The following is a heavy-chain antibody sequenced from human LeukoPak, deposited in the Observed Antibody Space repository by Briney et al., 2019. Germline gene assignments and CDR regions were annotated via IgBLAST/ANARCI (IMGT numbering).Heavy chain of an antibody. CDR2: IYSGGST. V-gene: IGHV3-66*01. Sequence: GGSLRLSCAASGFTVSSNYMSWVRQAPGKGLEWVSVIYSGGSTYYADSVKGRFTISRDTSKNTLYLQMNSLTAEDTAVYYCARSLFWSGYYAPWGQGTLVTVSS. D-gene: IGHD3-3*01. CDR3: ARSLFWSGYYAP. CDR1: GFTVSSNY. J-gene: IGHJ5*02.